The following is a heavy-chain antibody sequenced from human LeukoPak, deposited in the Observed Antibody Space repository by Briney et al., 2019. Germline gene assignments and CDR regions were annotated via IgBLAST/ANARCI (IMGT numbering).Heavy chain of an antibody. CDR2: IYTGGST. J-gene: IGHJ3*02. Sequence: PGGSLRLSCAASGFTVSSKYMNWVRQAPGKGLEWVSVIYTGGSTYYADSVKGRFTISRDKSKNTLYLQMNSLRVEDTAVYYCASDQDWLNAFDIWGQGTMVTVSS. D-gene: IGHD3/OR15-3a*01. V-gene: IGHV3-66*01. CDR1: GFTVSSKY. CDR3: ASDQDWLNAFDI.